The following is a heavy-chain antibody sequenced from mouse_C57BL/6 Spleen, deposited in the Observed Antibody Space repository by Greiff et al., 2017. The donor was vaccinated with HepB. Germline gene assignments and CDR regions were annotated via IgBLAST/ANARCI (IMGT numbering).Heavy chain of an antibody. J-gene: IGHJ4*01. Sequence: DVMLVESGGGLVKPGGSLKLSCAASGFTFSSYAMSWVRQTPEKRLEWVATISDGGSYTYYPDNVKGRFTISRDNAKNNLYLQMSHLKSEDTAMYYCAREYYYYAMDYWGQGTSVTVSS. CDR2: ISDGGSYT. CDR1: GFTFSSYA. CDR3: AREYYYYAMDY. V-gene: IGHV5-4*01.